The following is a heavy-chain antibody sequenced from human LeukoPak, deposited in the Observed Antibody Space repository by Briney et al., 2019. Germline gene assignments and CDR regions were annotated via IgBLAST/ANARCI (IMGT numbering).Heavy chain of an antibody. Sequence: KPSGTLSLTCTVSGGSISSYYWSWIRQPPGKGLEWIGYIYYSGSTNYNPSLKSRVTISVDTSKNQFSLKLSSVTAADTAVYYCARAGSPFGEFTFDYWGQGTLVTVSS. D-gene: IGHD3-10*01. CDR3: ARAGSPFGEFTFDY. J-gene: IGHJ4*02. CDR2: IYYSGST. V-gene: IGHV4-59*01. CDR1: GGSISSYY.